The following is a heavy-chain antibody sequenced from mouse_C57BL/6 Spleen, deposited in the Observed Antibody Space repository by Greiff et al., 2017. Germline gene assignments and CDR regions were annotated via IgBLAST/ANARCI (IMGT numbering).Heavy chain of an antibody. CDR1: GYTFTSYW. Sequence: QVQLQQPGAELVRPGSSVKLSCKASGYTFTSYWMDWVKQRPGQGLEWIGNIYPSDSETHYNQKFKDKATLTVDKSSSTAYMQLSSLTSEDSAVYYCARGLSKGGFAYWGQGTLVTVSA. CDR2: IYPSDSET. CDR3: ARGLSKGGFAY. D-gene: IGHD6-5*01. J-gene: IGHJ3*01. V-gene: IGHV1-61*01.